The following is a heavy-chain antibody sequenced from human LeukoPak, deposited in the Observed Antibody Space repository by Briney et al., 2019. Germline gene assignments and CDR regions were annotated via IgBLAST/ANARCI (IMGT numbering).Heavy chain of an antibody. V-gene: IGHV3-21*01. J-gene: IGHJ5*02. Sequence: GGSLRLSCAASGFTFSSYSMNWVRQAPGKGLEWVSSISSSSSYIYYADSVKGRFTTSRDNAKNSLYLQMNSLRAEDTAVYYCARREAYSSGWYFWFDPWGQGTLVTVSS. CDR3: ARREAYSSGWYFWFDP. D-gene: IGHD6-19*01. CDR2: ISSSSSYI. CDR1: GFTFSSYS.